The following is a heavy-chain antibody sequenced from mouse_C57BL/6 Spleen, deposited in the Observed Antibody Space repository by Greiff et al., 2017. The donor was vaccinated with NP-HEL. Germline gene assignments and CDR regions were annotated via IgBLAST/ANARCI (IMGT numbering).Heavy chain of an antibody. CDR2: INPSTGGT. D-gene: IGHD6-1*01. V-gene: IGHV1-42*01. J-gene: IGHJ1*03. CDR1: GYSFTGYY. Sequence: EVQLQQSGPELVKPGASVKISCKASGYSFTGYYMNWVKQSPEKSLEWIGEINPSTGGTTYNQKFKAKATLTVDKSSSTAYMQLKSRTSEDSAVYYCARQPWYFDVWGTGTTVTVSS. CDR3: ARQPWYFDV.